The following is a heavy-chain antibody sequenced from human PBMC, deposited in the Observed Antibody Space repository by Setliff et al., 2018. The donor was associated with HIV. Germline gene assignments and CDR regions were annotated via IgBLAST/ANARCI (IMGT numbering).Heavy chain of an antibody. CDR3: AKDIQCSGGSCKHFDF. CDR2: ISGSGGST. J-gene: IGHJ4*02. D-gene: IGHD2-15*01. Sequence: GSLRLSCATSGFTFSIYAMSWVRQVPGKGLEWVSAISGSGGSTYYADSVKGRFTISRDNSKNTMYLQMNSLRDEDTAVYFCAKDIQCSGGSCKHFDFWGQGTRVTVSS. CDR1: GFTFSIYA. V-gene: IGHV3-23*01.